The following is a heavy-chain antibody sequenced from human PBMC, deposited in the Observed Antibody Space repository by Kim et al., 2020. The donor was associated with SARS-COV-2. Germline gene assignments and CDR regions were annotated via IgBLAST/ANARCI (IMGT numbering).Heavy chain of an antibody. CDR3: ANTKNQKGPDAFDI. Sequence: ADSVKGRFTISRDNSKNTLYLQMNSLRAEDTAVYYCANTKNQKGPDAFDIWGQGTMVTVSS. J-gene: IGHJ3*02. V-gene: IGHV3-23*01.